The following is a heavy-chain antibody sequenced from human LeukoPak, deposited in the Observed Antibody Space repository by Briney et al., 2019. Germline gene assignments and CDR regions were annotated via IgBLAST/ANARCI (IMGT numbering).Heavy chain of an antibody. J-gene: IGHJ1*01. CDR2: ISHDGSNK. V-gene: IGHV3-30*18. Sequence: GGSLRLSCAASGFTFSSYGMHWVRQAPGKGLEWVAVISHDGSNKYYADSVKGRFTISRDNSKNTLYLQMNSLRAEDTAVYYCAKSEVGATTLYFQHWGQGTLVTVSS. CDR1: GFTFSSYG. D-gene: IGHD1-26*01. CDR3: AKSEVGATTLYFQH.